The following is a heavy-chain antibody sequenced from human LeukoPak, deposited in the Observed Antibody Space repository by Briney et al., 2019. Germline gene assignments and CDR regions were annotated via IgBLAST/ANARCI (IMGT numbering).Heavy chain of an antibody. V-gene: IGHV3-30*03. Sequence: GGSLRLSCAASGFTFSSYGMHWVRQAPGKGLEWVAVISYDGSNKYYADSVKGRFTISRDNSKNTLYLQMNSLRAEDTAVYYCAGQTTVITPPDFWGQGTLVTVSS. CDR3: AGQTTVITPPDF. J-gene: IGHJ4*02. D-gene: IGHD4-23*01. CDR1: GFTFSSYG. CDR2: ISYDGSNK.